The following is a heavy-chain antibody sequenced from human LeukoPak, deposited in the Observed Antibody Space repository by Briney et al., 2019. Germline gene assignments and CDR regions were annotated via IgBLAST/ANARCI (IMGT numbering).Heavy chain of an antibody. Sequence: GGSLRLSCVASGFTFSTYAMSWVRQAPGKGLEWVSAITGSGGSTYYADSVKGRFTISRDNSKNTLYLQMNSLRAEDTAVYYCAKRSCSGGSCNFDYWGQGTLVTVSS. V-gene: IGHV3-23*01. CDR3: AKRSCSGGSCNFDY. J-gene: IGHJ4*02. CDR2: ITGSGGST. CDR1: GFTFSTYA. D-gene: IGHD2-15*01.